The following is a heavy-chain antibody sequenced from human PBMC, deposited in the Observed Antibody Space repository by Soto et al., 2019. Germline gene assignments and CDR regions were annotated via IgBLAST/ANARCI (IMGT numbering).Heavy chain of an antibody. J-gene: IGHJ5*02. Sequence: QITLKESGPTLVKPTQTLTLTCTFSGFSLTTSGVGVGWIRQPPGKALEWLALIYWDDKKFYSPSLKNRLTITRDTSKNQVVLTMTYMDPVDTATYYCAHRRTYYDIMKTENWFDPGGQGTLVTVSS. CDR3: AHRRTYYDIMKTENWFDP. CDR2: IYWDDKK. V-gene: IGHV2-5*02. D-gene: IGHD3-9*01. CDR1: GFSLTTSGVG.